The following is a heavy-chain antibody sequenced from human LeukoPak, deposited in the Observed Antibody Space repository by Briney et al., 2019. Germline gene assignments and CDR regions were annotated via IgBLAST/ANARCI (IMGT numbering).Heavy chain of an antibody. CDR1: GGTFSSYA. V-gene: IGHV1-69*13. CDR2: IIPIFGTA. J-gene: IGHJ4*02. D-gene: IGHD3-9*01. Sequence: SVKVSCKASGGTFSSYAISWMRQAPGQGLEWMGGIIPIFGTANYAQKFQGRVTITADESTSTAYMELSSLRSEDTAVYYCAGGGFVGNTDILTGYGYWGQGTLVTVSS. CDR3: AGGGFVGNTDILTGYGY.